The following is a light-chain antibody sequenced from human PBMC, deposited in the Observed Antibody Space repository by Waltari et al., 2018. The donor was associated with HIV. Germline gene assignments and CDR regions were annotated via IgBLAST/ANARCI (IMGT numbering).Light chain of an antibody. CDR2: GAS. CDR1: QSVSSN. CDR3: QQYNNWPGT. Sequence: EIVMTQSPATLSVSPGERATLSCRASQSVSSNLAWNQQKPGQAPRLLIYGASTRATGIPARFSGSGSGTEFTLTISSLQSEDFAVYYCQQYNNWPGTFGGGTKVEIK. V-gene: IGKV3-15*01. J-gene: IGKJ4*01.